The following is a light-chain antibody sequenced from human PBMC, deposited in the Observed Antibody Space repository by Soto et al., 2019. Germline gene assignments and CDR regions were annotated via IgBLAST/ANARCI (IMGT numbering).Light chain of an antibody. Sequence: IQVTQSPSSLSVSVRYRFTITCRASQGIRNDLNWYQQKPGKAPKLLIFAASSLQSGVPSRFSGSRSGPEFILTISGLQPDDFATYYCQQYHGYSLPFGQGTKVDIK. J-gene: IGKJ1*01. CDR1: QGIRND. CDR2: AAS. CDR3: QQYHGYSLP. V-gene: IGKV1-17*01.